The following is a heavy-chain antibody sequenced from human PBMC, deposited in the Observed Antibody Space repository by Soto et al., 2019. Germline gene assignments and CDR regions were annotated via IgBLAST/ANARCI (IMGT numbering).Heavy chain of an antibody. CDR2: IYSSGST. D-gene: IGHD2-21*01. CDR3: ARSTGGEFDP. Sequence: QVQLQESGPGLVKPSETLSLTCTVSGGSISNYFWSWIRQPPGKGLEWIGYIYSSGSTNYNPSLKRRVTISLDPSNNHFSLKLSSMTVADTAVYYCARSTGGEFDPWGQGTLVTVSS. CDR1: GGSISNYF. J-gene: IGHJ5*02. V-gene: IGHV4-59*01.